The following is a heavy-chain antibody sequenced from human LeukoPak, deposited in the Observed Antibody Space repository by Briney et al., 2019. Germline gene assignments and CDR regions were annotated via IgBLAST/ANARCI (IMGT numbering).Heavy chain of an antibody. D-gene: IGHD3-22*01. V-gene: IGHV4-38-2*02. J-gene: IGHJ3*02. CDR3: ARGPYSYDSSGAFDI. CDR1: GYSTSSGYY. CDR2: IYHSGST. Sequence: PSETLSLTCTVSGYSTSSGYYWGWIRQPPGKGLEWIGSIYHSGSTYYNPSLKSRVTISVDTSKNQFSLKLSSVTAADTAVYFCARGPYSYDSSGAFDIWGQGTMVTVSS.